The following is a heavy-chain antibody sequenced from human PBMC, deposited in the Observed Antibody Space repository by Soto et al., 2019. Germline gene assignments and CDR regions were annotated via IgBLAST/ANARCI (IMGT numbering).Heavy chain of an antibody. D-gene: IGHD1-26*01. Sequence: QVQLVQSGAEVKKPGASVKVSCKASGYTFTMFVISWVRQAPGQGLEWMGWISADNGKTKYAQKIQGRVTMTTDTSTTTAYMELRSMRADDTAVYYCARWIRGSSSDWFAPWGQGTLVTVSS. V-gene: IGHV1-18*04. CDR1: GYTFTMFV. J-gene: IGHJ5*02. CDR2: ISADNGKT. CDR3: ARWIRGSSSDWFAP.